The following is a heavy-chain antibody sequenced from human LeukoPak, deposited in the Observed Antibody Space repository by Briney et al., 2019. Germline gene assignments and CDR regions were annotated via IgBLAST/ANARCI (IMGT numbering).Heavy chain of an antibody. CDR3: ATTTIRLGY. D-gene: IGHD1-26*01. CDR2: IYYSGTT. Sequence: SQTLSLTCTVSGGSISSSSRYWGWIRQPPGKGLEWIGSIYYSGTTYYSPSLKSRVTISVDTSKNQFSLKLSSVTAADTAVYDCATTTIRLGYWGQGTLVTVSS. J-gene: IGHJ4*02. V-gene: IGHV4-39*07. CDR1: GGSISSSSRY.